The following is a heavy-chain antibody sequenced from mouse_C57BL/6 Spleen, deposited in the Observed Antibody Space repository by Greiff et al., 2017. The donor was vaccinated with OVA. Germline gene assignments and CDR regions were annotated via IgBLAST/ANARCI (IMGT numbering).Heavy chain of an antibody. CDR2: ISSGSSTI. CDR1: GFTFSDYG. Sequence: DVMLVESGGGLVKPGGSLKLSCAASGFTFSDYGMHWVRQAPEKGLEWVAYISSGSSTIYYADTVKGRFTISRDNAKNTLFLQTTSLRSEDTAMYYCARDSITTVVATGAMDYWGQGTSVTVSS. D-gene: IGHD1-1*01. J-gene: IGHJ4*01. V-gene: IGHV5-17*01. CDR3: ARDSITTVVATGAMDY.